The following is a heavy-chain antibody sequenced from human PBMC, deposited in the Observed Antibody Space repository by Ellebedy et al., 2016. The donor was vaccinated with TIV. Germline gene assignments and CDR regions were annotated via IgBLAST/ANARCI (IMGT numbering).Heavy chain of an antibody. Sequence: SVKVSXXASGGTFSSYAISWVRQAPGQGLEWMGGIIPIFGTANYAQKFQGRVTITADKSTSTAYMELSSLRSEDTAVYYCATRHYYDSSGYYFPYYFDYWGQGTLVTVSS. CDR2: IIPIFGTA. CDR1: GGTFSSYA. CDR3: ATRHYYDSSGYYFPYYFDY. D-gene: IGHD3-22*01. V-gene: IGHV1-69*06. J-gene: IGHJ4*02.